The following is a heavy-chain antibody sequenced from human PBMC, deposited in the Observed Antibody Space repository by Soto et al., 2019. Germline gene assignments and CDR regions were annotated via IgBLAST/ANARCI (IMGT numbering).Heavy chain of an antibody. CDR3: AREIFGVIISGGRDAFDI. CDR2: IIPIFGTA. D-gene: IGHD3-3*01. CDR1: GYTLTSYY. Sequence: ASVKVSCKASGYTLTSYYMQWVRQAPGQGLEWMGGIIPIFGTAKYAQKFQGRVTITADESTSTAYMELSSLRSEDTAVYYCAREIFGVIISGGRDAFDIWGQGTMVTVSS. V-gene: IGHV1-69*13. J-gene: IGHJ3*02.